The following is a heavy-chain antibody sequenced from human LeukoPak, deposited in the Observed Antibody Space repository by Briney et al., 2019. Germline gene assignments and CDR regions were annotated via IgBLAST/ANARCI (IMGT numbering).Heavy chain of an antibody. J-gene: IGHJ4*02. CDR2: INPSGGST. CDR3: ARVSREGMGY. Sequence: APVKVSCKASGYTFTSYYIHWVRQAPGQGLEWMGIINPSGGSTSYAQKFQGRVTMTRDTSTSTVYMELSSLRSEDTAVYYCARVSREGMGYWGQGTLVTVSS. V-gene: IGHV1-46*01. CDR1: GYTFTSYY. D-gene: IGHD5-24*01.